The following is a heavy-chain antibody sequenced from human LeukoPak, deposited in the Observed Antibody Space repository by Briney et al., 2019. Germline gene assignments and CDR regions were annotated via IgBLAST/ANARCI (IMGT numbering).Heavy chain of an antibody. CDR2: ISSSGSTI. J-gene: IGHJ4*02. V-gene: IGHV3-11*01. Sequence: GGSLRLSCAASGFTFSDYCMSWIRQAPGKGLEWVSYISSSGSTIYYADSVKGRFTISRDNAKNSLYLQMNSLRAEDTAVYYCARINYDYVWGSYRYWGGYFDYWGQGTLVTVSS. CDR1: GFTFSDYC. CDR3: ARINYDYVWGSYRYWGGYFDY. D-gene: IGHD3-16*02.